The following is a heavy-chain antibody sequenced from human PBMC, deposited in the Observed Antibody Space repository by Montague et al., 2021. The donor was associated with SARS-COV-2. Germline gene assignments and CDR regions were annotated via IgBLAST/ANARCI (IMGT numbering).Heavy chain of an antibody. CDR2: IYWDDDK. V-gene: IGHV2-5*02. CDR1: GFSLSSTGVG. CDR3: AHTNATGAWPIDY. Sequence: LALVKPTQTLTLTCAFSGFSLSSTGVGVGWLRQPPGKSLEWLTLIYWDDDKRYNPSLSSRLAITKDTSKNQAVLTLTNLNAADTATYYCAHTNATGAWPIDYWGQGTLVTVSS. J-gene: IGHJ4*02. D-gene: IGHD1-14*01.